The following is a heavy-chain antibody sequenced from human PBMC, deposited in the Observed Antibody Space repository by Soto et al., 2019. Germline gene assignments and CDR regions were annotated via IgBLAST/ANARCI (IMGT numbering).Heavy chain of an antibody. D-gene: IGHD3-16*01. CDR3: ARQPRGPGYGERGLYFDY. J-gene: IGHJ4*02. V-gene: IGHV4-39*01. Sequence: SETLSLTCTVSGGSTNSRRDYWGWIRQPPGKGLEWIGSVYYSGSTHDNPSLQSRVTISVDTSRNQFSLTLISVTAADTAVYFCARQPRGPGYGERGLYFDYWGQGTLVTVFS. CDR1: GGSTNSRRDY. CDR2: VYYSGST.